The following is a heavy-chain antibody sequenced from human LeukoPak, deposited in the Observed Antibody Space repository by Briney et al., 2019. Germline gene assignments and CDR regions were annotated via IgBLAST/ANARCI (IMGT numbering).Heavy chain of an antibody. CDR2: ICHSGISGNT. D-gene: IGHD1-26*01. V-gene: IGHV4-59*04. CDR1: GDSISSAC. J-gene: IGHJ4*02. CDR3: AREVGPVTSHRIDS. Sequence: SETLSLTCTVSGDSISSACWSWSRQPPGKGLEWIGSICHSGISGNTYYNPSLKGRVTISLDTPKNQFSLKLSSVTAADTAVYSCAREVGPVTSHRIDSWGQGSLVTVSS.